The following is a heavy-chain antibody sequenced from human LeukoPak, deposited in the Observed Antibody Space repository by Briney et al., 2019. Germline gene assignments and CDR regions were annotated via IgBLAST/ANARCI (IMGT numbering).Heavy chain of an antibody. D-gene: IGHD1-26*01. CDR1: GYTFTSYY. Sequence: ASVKVSCKASGYTFTSYYMHWARQAPGQGLEWMGMINPSGGSTSYAQKFQGRVTMTRDTSTSTVYMELSSLRSEDTAVYYCARVGARDAFDIWGQGTMVTVSS. J-gene: IGHJ3*02. CDR2: INPSGGST. CDR3: ARVGARDAFDI. V-gene: IGHV1-46*01.